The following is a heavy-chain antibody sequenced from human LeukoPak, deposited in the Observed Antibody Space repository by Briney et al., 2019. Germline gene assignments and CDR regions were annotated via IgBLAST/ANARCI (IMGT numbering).Heavy chain of an antibody. CDR1: GFTFSSYA. Sequence: PGGSLRLSCAASGFTFSSYAMSWVRQAPGKGLEWVSAISGSGGSTYYADSVKGRFTISRDNSKNTLYLQMNSLRAEDTAVYYCASNSNWYYDILTGYYSYYYYGMDVWGQGTTVTVSS. V-gene: IGHV3-23*01. CDR2: ISGSGGST. CDR3: ASNSNWYYDILTGYYSYYYYGMDV. D-gene: IGHD3-9*01. J-gene: IGHJ6*02.